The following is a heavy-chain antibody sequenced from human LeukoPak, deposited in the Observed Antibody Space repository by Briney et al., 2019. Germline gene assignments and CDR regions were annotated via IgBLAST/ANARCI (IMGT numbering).Heavy chain of an antibody. Sequence: YPGGSLRLSCAASGFTLSSYWMHWVRQVPGKGLVWVSRIKSDGSDTRYADSVKGRFTTSRDNAKNTLYLQMNSLRAEDTAVYYCARGYSSGLHFDYWGQGTLVTVSS. J-gene: IGHJ4*02. D-gene: IGHD6-19*01. CDR1: GFTLSSYW. V-gene: IGHV3-74*01. CDR3: ARGYSSGLHFDY. CDR2: IKSDGSDT.